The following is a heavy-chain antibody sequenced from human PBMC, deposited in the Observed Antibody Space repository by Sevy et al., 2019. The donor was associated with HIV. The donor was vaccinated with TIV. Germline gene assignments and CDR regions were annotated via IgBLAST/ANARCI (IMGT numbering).Heavy chain of an antibody. Sequence: GGSLRLSCAASGSTFSRYWMSWVRQAPGKGLEWVANIKEDGSEKYYLDSVKGRFAISRDNAKNSLYLQMDSLRAEDTAVYYCARENGPDDLIHYYYGLDVWGQGTTVTVSS. J-gene: IGHJ6*02. V-gene: IGHV3-7*03. CDR3: ARENGPDDLIHYYYGLDV. CDR1: GSTFSRYW. CDR2: IKEDGSEK. D-gene: IGHD2-8*01.